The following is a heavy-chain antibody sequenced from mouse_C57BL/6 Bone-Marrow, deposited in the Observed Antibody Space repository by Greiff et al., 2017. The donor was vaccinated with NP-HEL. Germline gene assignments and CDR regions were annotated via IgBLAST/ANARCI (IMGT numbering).Heavy chain of an antibody. V-gene: IGHV5-6*02. CDR2: ISSGGSYT. J-gene: IGHJ2*01. D-gene: IGHD2-3*01. CDR3: ARLYDVFDY. CDR1: GFTFSSYG. Sequence: EVMLVESGGDLVKPGGSLKLSCAASGFTFSSYGMSWVRPTPDKRLEWVATISSGGSYTYYPDSVKGRFTISRDNAKNTLYLQMSSLKSEDTAMYYCARLYDVFDYWGQGTTLTVSS.